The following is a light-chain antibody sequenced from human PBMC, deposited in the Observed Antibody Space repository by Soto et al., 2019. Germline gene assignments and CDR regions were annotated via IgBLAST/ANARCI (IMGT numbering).Light chain of an antibody. V-gene: IGKV4-1*01. CDR1: QSVLYSSNNKNY. CDR2: WAS. Sequence: IVMTQSPDSLAVSLGERATINCKSSQSVLYSSNNKNYLAWYQQKPGQPPILLIYWASTRESGVPDRFSGSGSGTDFTLTISSLQAEDVAVYYCQQYFTTPWTFGQGTKVDI. CDR3: QQYFTTPWT. J-gene: IGKJ1*01.